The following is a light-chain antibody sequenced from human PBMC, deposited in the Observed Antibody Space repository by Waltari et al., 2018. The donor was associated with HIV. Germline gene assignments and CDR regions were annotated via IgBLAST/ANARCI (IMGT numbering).Light chain of an antibody. CDR1: QSVLYRSNNRNY. J-gene: IGKJ2*01. V-gene: IGKV4-1*01. CDR2: WAS. Sequence: DIEVTQSPDSLAVSLGERATINCKSSQSVLYRSNNRNYLAWFQQKPGQSPKLLISWASARESGVPARFSGGGSGTDFTLTIRSLQAEDVATYYCQQYYSTPRTFGQGTRLEIK. CDR3: QQYYSTPRT.